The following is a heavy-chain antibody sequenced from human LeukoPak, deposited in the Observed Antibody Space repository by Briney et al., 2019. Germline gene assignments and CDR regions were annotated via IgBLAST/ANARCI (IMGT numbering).Heavy chain of an antibody. CDR1: GFTFSADY. Sequence: RGSLRHSCAPPGFTFSADYMTWIRHVPGERLESIAYNVGSGSETNSADSVRGRFTTSRDKATRSLFMQINSLTAEDSALYISVSRSSSVAFWGQGALVTASS. D-gene: IGHD6-19*01. CDR3: VSRSSSVAF. V-gene: IGHV3-11*06. J-gene: IGHJ4*02. CDR2: NVGSGSET.